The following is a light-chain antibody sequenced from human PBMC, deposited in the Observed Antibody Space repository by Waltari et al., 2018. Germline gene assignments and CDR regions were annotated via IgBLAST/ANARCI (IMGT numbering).Light chain of an antibody. J-gene: IGKJ1*01. CDR1: QSVSSN. V-gene: IGKV3-15*01. CDR2: GAS. CDR3: QQYNNWPPGA. Sequence: EIVMTQSPATLSVSPGERATLSCRASQSVSSNLAWYQQKPGQAPRLLIHGASTRATGIPARFSGSGSGTEFTLTISSLQSEDFAAYYCQQYNNWPPGAFGQGTKVEIK.